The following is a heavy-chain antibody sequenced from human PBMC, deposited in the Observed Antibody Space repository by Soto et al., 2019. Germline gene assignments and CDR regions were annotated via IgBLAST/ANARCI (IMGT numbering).Heavy chain of an antibody. J-gene: IGHJ6*02. D-gene: IGHD3-10*01. CDR2: INHSGST. V-gene: IGHV4-34*01. Sequence: IRQLPGKEKEWIGEINHSGSTNYHPSLKSRVTIPVDTSKNQFSLKLSSVTAADTAVYYCARGRNRIGSGSYYSLTRVYYGIDVWGQGTTV. CDR3: ARGRNRIGSGSYYSLTRVYYGIDV.